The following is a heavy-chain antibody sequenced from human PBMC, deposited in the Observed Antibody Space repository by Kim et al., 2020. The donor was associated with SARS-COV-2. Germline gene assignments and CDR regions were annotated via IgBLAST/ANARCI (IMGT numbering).Heavy chain of an antibody. Sequence: GGSLRLSCAASGFTFGDYAMHWVRQAPGKGLEWVSGISWNSGSIGYADSVKGRFTISRDNAKNSLYLQMNSLRAEDTALYYCATDMDYYDSSGYGSYGMDVWGQGTTVTVSS. CDR3: ATDMDYYDSSGYGSYGMDV. CDR1: GFTFGDYA. CDR2: ISWNSGSI. J-gene: IGHJ6*02. V-gene: IGHV3-9*01. D-gene: IGHD3-22*01.